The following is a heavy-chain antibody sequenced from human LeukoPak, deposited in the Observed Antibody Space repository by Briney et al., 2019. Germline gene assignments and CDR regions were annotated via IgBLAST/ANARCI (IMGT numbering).Heavy chain of an antibody. J-gene: IGHJ5*02. CDR3: ARVGREGKLLWFGELSEQLTQFDP. Sequence: PSETLSLTCTVSGGSVSSGSSYWSWIRQPPGKGLEWIGYIYYSGSTYYNPSLKSRVTISVDTSKNQFSLKLSSVTAADTAVYYCARVGREGKLLWFGELSEQLTQFDPWAREPWSPSPQ. D-gene: IGHD3-10*01. CDR1: GGSVSSGSSY. CDR2: IYYSGST. V-gene: IGHV4-61*01.